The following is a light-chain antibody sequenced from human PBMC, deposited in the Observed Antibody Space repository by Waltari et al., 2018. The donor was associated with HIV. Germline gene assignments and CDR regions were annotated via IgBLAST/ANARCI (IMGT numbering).Light chain of an antibody. CDR1: ALPKQN. CDR3: QSADSSGTWV. J-gene: IGLJ3*02. CDR2: KDS. Sequence: SYELTQSPSVSVSPGQTARITCSGDALPKQNAYWYQQKPGQAPVAVIYKDSERPSGIPERFSGSSSGTTVTLTISGVQAEDEADYYCQSADSSGTWVFGGGTELTVL. V-gene: IGLV3-25*03.